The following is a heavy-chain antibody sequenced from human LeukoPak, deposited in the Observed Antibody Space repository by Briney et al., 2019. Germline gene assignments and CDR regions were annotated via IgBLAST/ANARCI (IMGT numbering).Heavy chain of an antibody. J-gene: IGHJ4*02. Sequence: ASVKVSCKASGYTFTSYDINWVRQATGQGLEWMGWMNPYSGNAGYSQKFQGRVTMTRHTSVNTAYMEVSSLRSEDTGVYYCARAWMTTHALNYWGQGTMVTVSS. CDR2: MNPYSGNA. CDR3: ARAWMTTHALNY. D-gene: IGHD4-11*01. CDR1: GYTFTSYD. V-gene: IGHV1-8*01.